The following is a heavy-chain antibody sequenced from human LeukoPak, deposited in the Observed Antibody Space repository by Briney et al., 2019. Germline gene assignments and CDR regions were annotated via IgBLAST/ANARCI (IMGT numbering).Heavy chain of an antibody. CDR2: FSGSGGST. Sequence: PGGSLRLSCAASGFTFSSYAMSWVRQAPGKGLGWVSAFSGSGGSTYYADSVKGRFTISRDNSKNMLYLQMNSLRAEDTAVYYCARSGYNRFDPWGQGTLVTVSS. J-gene: IGHJ5*02. D-gene: IGHD5-12*01. CDR3: ARSGYNRFDP. V-gene: IGHV3-23*01. CDR1: GFTFSSYA.